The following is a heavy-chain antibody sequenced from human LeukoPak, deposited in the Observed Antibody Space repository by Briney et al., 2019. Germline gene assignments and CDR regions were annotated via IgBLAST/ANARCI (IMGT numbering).Heavy chain of an antibody. J-gene: IGHJ4*02. D-gene: IGHD2-15*01. CDR2: IRYEGSNK. Sequence: GGSLRLSCAPSGFTFSSYVMHWVRQAPGKGLEWVAFIRYEGSNKYYADSVKGRFTIARDNSKDNLHMQINSLRAEATAVYYCARGYCSGGSCYLGAKLYYFVYWGQGTLVTVSS. CDR3: ARGYCSGGSCYLGAKLYYFVY. CDR1: GFTFSSYV. V-gene: IGHV3-30*02.